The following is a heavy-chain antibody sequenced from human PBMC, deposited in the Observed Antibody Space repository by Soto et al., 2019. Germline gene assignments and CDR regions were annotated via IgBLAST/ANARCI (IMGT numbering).Heavy chain of an antibody. CDR1: GFTFSSYG. CDR3: AKGGEASDFWSGYLDY. V-gene: IGHV3-30*18. J-gene: IGHJ4*02. D-gene: IGHD3-3*01. Sequence: QVQLVESGGGVVQPGRSLRLSCAASGFTFSSYGMHWVRQAPGKGLEWVAVISYDGSNKYYADSVKGRFTISRDNSKNTLYLQMNSRRAEDTAVYYCAKGGEASDFWSGYLDYWGQGTLVTVSS. CDR2: ISYDGSNK.